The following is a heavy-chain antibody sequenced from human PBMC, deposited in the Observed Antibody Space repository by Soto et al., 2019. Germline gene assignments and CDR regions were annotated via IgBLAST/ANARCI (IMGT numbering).Heavy chain of an antibody. V-gene: IGHV4-30-4*08. CDR3: ARAGVATIYPGNNWFDP. D-gene: IGHD5-12*01. CDR1: GDSINNGAYY. CDR2: IYYSGST. J-gene: IGHJ5*02. Sequence: SETLSLTCSVSGDSINNGAYYWNWIRQHPDKRLEWIGYIYYSGSTFYAPSLRSRVTISADTSKNHFSLKLSSVTAADTAMYYCARAGVATIYPGNNWFDPWGQGTLVTVSS.